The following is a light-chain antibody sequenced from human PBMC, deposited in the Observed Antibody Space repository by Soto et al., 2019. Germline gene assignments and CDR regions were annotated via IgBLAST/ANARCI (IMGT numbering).Light chain of an antibody. CDR2: EVS. CDR3: SSYTSSSTYV. J-gene: IGLJ1*01. V-gene: IGLV2-14*01. CDR1: SSDVGGYNY. Sequence: QSVLTQPASVSGSPGQSITISCTGTSSDVGGYNYVSWYQQHPGKAPKLMLYEVSNRPSGVSNRFSGSKSGNTASLTISGLQAEDEDDYYCSSYTSSSTYVFGPGTKLTVL.